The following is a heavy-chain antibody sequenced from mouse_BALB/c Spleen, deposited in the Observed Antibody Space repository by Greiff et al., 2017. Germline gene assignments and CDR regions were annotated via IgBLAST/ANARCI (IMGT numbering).Heavy chain of an antibody. Sequence: EVNVVESGGGLVQPGGSLRLSCATSGFTFSDFYMEWVRQPPGKRLEWIAASRNKANDYTTEYSASVKGRFIVSRDTSQSILYLQMNALRAEDTAIYYCARDALHYYGSSYWYFDVWGAGTTVTVSS. J-gene: IGHJ1*01. CDR1: GFTFSDFY. V-gene: IGHV7-1*02. CDR3: ARDALHYYGSSYWYFDV. CDR2: SRNKANDYTT. D-gene: IGHD1-1*01.